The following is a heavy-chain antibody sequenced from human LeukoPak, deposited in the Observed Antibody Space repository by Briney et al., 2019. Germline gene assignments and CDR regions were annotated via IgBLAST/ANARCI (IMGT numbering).Heavy chain of an antibody. V-gene: IGHV5-51*01. CDR3: ARRGVAFDI. Sequence: GESLRISCKGSGYSFTSYWIGWVRQMPGKGLECMGIIYPGDSETRYSPSFQGQVTMSADKSISTAYLQWSSLKASDTAIYYCARRGVAFDIRGQGTMVTVSS. D-gene: IGHD2-8*01. CDR1: GYSFTSYW. J-gene: IGHJ3*02. CDR2: IYPGDSET.